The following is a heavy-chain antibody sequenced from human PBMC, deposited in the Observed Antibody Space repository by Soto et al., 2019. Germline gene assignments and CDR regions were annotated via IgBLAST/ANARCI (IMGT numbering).Heavy chain of an antibody. CDR2: IYPGDSDT. J-gene: IGHJ6*02. D-gene: IGHD2-2*01. CDR1: GYSFTSYW. CDR3: AAPVGTSHKGYYYYGMDV. Sequence: GESLKISCKGSGYSFTSYWIGWVRQMPGKGLEWMGIIYPGDSDTRYSPSFQGQVTISADKSISTAYLQWSSLKASDTAMYYCAAPVGTSHKGYYYYGMDVWGQGTTVTVSS. V-gene: IGHV5-51*01.